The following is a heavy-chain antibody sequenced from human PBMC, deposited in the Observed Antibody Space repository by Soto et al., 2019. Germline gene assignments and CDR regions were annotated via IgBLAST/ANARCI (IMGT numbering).Heavy chain of an antibody. CDR3: AVYDSSGKYYFDY. D-gene: IGHD3-22*01. CDR1: GYTFTSYG. J-gene: IGHJ4*02. CDR2: ISAYNDIT. Sequence: QVQLVQSGAEVKNPGASVKVSCKASGYTFTSYGISWVRQVPGQGLEWMGWISAYNDITNYAQKPQDRVTMTTDASTSTAYMELRSLRSDDTAMYYCAVYDSSGKYYFDYWGQGTLVTVSS. V-gene: IGHV1-18*01.